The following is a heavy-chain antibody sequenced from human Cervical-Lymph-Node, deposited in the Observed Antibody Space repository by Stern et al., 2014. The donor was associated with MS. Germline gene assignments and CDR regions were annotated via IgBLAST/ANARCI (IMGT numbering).Heavy chain of an antibody. D-gene: IGHD5-18*01. V-gene: IGHV7-4-1*02. CDR2: INTNTGIS. CDR3: ARDFVDTAMVTRSDYLDS. J-gene: IGHJ4*02. Sequence: VQLVESGSELKEPGASMKVSCKASGYTLTNYPMNWVRQAPGQGLEWMGWINTNTGISTYAQGFTGRFVFSLDTSVSTAYLHISSLKAEDTAVYYCARDFVDTAMVTRSDYLDSWGQGTLVTVSS. CDR1: GYTLTNYP.